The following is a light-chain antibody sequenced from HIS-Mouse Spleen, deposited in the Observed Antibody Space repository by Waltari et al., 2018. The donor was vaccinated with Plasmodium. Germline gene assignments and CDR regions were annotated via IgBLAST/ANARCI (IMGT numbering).Light chain of an antibody. CDR2: EDS. CDR3: YSTDSSGNHRV. J-gene: IGLJ3*02. V-gene: IGLV3-10*01. Sequence: SYELTQPPSVSVSPGQTARITCSGDALPKNYAYWYKQKSGQAPVLVIYEDSKLPSGIPERFSGSSSGTMATLTISGAQVEDEADYYCYSTDSSGNHRVFGGGTKLTVL. CDR1: ALPKNY.